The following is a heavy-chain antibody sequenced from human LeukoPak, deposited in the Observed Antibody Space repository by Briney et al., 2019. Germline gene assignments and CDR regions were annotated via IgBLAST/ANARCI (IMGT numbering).Heavy chain of an antibody. V-gene: IGHV4-4*07. CDR1: GGSLSSYY. J-gene: IGHJ6*02. Sequence: SETLSLTCIVSGGSLSSYYWSWIREPAGKRLEWIGRIYTSGSTNYNPSLKSRVTISVDKSKNQFSLKLSSVTAADTAVYYCAISLPNYYGSGSNPYGMDVWGQGTTVTVSS. CDR3: AISLPNYYGSGSNPYGMDV. CDR2: IYTSGST. D-gene: IGHD3-10*01.